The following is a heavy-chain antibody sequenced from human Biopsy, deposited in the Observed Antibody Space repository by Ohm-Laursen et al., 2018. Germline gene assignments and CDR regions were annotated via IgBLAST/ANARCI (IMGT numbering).Heavy chain of an antibody. CDR3: ARTRAHNFGALEF. V-gene: IGHV2-70*04. CDR2: IDWDDDK. J-gene: IGHJ4*01. Sequence: PTQTLTLTCSFSGFSLSSTGMRISWVRQPPGKALECLGRIDWDDDKFYSPSLETRLSLSKDTTTNQVVLTLTDVDPKDTATYYCARTRAHNFGALEFWGQGILVTVSS. D-gene: IGHD1-1*01. CDR1: GFSLSSTGMR.